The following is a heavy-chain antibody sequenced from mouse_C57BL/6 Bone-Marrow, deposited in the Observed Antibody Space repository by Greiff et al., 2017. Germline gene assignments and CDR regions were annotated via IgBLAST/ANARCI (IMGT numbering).Heavy chain of an antibody. CDR2: SRNKANDYTT. V-gene: IGHV7-1*01. CDR1: GFTFSDFY. J-gene: IGHJ3*01. D-gene: IGHD2-1*01. Sequence: EVQGVESGGGLVQSGRSLRLSCATSGFTFSDFYMEWVRQAPGKGLEWIAASRNKANDYTTEYSASVKGRFIVSRDTSQSILYLQMNALRAEDTAIYYCARDVGNTSFAYWGQGTLVTVSA. CDR3: ARDVGNTSFAY.